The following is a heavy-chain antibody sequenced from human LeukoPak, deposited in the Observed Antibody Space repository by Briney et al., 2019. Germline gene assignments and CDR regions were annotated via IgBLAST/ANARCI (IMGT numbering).Heavy chain of an antibody. CDR2: ISYDGSNK. J-gene: IGHJ4*02. D-gene: IGHD1-26*01. CDR1: GFTFSSYA. V-gene: IGHV3-30-3*01. Sequence: HPGGSLRLSCAASGFTFSSYAMHWVRQAPGKGLEWVAVISYDGSNKYYADSVKGRFTISRDNSKNTLYLQMNSLRAEDTAVYYCARDFGGSYSDYWGQGTLVTVSS. CDR3: ARDFGGSYSDY.